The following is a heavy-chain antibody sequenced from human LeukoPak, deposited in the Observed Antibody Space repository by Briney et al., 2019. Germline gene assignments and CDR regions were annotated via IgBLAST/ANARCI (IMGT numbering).Heavy chain of an antibody. Sequence: SGTLSLSCTASGCTISSYYWSWIRQPPGKGLEWIGYIYYSGSTNYYPALKSRVTISVDASKNQFSQKLSSVTAADTAVYYCARIGYCTNGVCSDYFDYWGQGTLVTVSS. D-gene: IGHD2-8*01. V-gene: IGHV4-59*01. CDR1: GCTISSYY. CDR3: ARIGYCTNGVCSDYFDY. J-gene: IGHJ4*02. CDR2: IYYSGST.